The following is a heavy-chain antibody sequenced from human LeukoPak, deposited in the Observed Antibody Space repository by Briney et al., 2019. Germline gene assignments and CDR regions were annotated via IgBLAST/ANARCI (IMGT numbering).Heavy chain of an antibody. V-gene: IGHV3-23*01. CDR1: GFTFSTNA. CDR3: ANPQSRGYDYLDY. CDR2: TSGSGGST. D-gene: IGHD5-12*01. Sequence: PGGSLILSCAASGFTFSTNAMNWVRQAPGKGLEWVSGTSGSGGSTYYADSVRGRFTISRDNSKNMLYLQMNSLRVEDTAVYYCANPQSRGYDYLDYWGQGTLVSVSS. J-gene: IGHJ4*02.